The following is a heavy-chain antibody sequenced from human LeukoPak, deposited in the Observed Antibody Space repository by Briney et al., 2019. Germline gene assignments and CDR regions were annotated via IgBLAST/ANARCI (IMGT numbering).Heavy chain of an antibody. J-gene: IGHJ5*02. CDR3: ARDGLRGNNWFDP. V-gene: IGHV3-33*01. CDR2: IWYDGSKK. CDR1: GFTFGSYG. Sequence: GRSLRLSCAASGFTFGSYGMHWVHQAPGKGLEWVAVIWYDGSKKYYADSVKGRFTISRDNSKNTLDLQMNSLRAADTAVYYCARDGLRGNNWFDPWAREPWSPSPQ. D-gene: IGHD5-24*01.